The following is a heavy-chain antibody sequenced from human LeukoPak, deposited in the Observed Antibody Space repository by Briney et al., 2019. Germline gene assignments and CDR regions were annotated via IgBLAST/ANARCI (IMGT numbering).Heavy chain of an antibody. CDR3: ARSNVGAWFDP. Sequence: GGSLRLSSAASGFTFITYWMHWVRPAPGKGLVWVSRSNGDGSDTTYADSVQGRFTISRDNAKNILYLQMHSLRADDTAVYYCARSNVGAWFDPWGQGTLVTVSS. CDR1: GFTFITYW. CDR2: SNGDGSDT. J-gene: IGHJ5*02. V-gene: IGHV3-74*01. D-gene: IGHD3-10*01.